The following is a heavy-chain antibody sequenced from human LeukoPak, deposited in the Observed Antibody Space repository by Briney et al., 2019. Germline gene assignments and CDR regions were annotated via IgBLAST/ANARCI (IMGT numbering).Heavy chain of an antibody. V-gene: IGHV3-20*04. CDR1: GFSLNDYG. J-gene: IGHJ4*02. D-gene: IGHD4/OR15-4a*01. CDR3: ARGMGPDQYGADY. Sequence: GGSLRLSCAASGFSLNDYGMSWVRQAPGKGLEWVSGINWNGGSTAYADSVKGRFTISGDNAKNSLYLQMKSLRAEDTALYYCARGMGPDQYGADYWGQGTLVSVSS. CDR2: INWNGGST.